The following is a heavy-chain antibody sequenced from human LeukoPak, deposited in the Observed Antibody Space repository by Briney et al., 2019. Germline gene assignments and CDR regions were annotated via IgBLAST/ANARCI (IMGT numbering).Heavy chain of an antibody. Sequence: SETLSLICTVSGGSISSYYWSWIRQPPGKGLEWIGYIYYSGSTNYNPSLKSRVTISVDTSKNQFSLKLSSVTAADTAVYYCARDNDYGDYEDWGQETLVTVSS. CDR1: GGSISSYY. CDR2: IYYSGST. D-gene: IGHD4-17*01. J-gene: IGHJ4*02. V-gene: IGHV4-59*01. CDR3: ARDNDYGDYED.